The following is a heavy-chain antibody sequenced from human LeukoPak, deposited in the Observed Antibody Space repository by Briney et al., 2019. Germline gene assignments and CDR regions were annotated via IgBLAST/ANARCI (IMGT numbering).Heavy chain of an antibody. J-gene: IGHJ5*02. CDR2: IYHSGSA. CDR3: ARGGLDGSGYHNWFDP. D-gene: IGHD3-22*01. CDR1: GASISSGGYS. Sequence: SQTLSLTCAVSGASISSGGYSWSWIRQPPGKGLEWIGYIYHSGSAFYNPSLQSRVTISVDRSKNQFSLKLSSVTAADTAVYYCARGGLDGSGYHNWFDPWGQGTLVTVSS. V-gene: IGHV4-30-2*01.